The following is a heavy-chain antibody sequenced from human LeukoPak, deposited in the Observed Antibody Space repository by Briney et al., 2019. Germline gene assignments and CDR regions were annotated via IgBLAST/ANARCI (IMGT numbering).Heavy chain of an antibody. D-gene: IGHD1-26*01. Sequence: ESSETLSPTCTVSGGSISSYYWSWIRQPPGKGLEWIGYIYYSGSTHYNPSLKSRVTISVDTSKNQFSLKLNSVTAADTAVYYCARGGSYYDYWGQGTLVTVSS. CDR1: GGSISSYY. CDR3: ARGGSYYDY. V-gene: IGHV4-59*01. CDR2: IYYSGST. J-gene: IGHJ4*02.